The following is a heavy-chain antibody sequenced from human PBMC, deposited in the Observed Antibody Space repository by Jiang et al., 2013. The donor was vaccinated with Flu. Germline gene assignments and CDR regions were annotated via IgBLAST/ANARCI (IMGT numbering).Heavy chain of an antibody. J-gene: IGHJ4*02. CDR2: ISGSGGST. V-gene: IGHV3-23*01. Sequence: PGGSLRLSCAASGFTVSSYAMSWVRQAPGKGLEWVSAISGSGGSTYYADSVKGRFTISRDNAKNSLHLQMNSLRAEDTAVYYCARSTAMRRNFDYWGQGTLVTVSS. CDR3: ARSTAMRRNFDY. D-gene: IGHD5-18*01. CDR1: GFTVSSYA.